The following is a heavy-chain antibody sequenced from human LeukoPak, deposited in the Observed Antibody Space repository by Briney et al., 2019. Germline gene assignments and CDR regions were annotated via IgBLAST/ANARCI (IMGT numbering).Heavy chain of an antibody. CDR1: GFAFIDYY. D-gene: IGHD3-22*01. CDR2: ITPNSGGT. CDR3: ARSGLVQSVHRTYYIHNGLDV. J-gene: IGHJ6*02. Sequence: GASVKVSCKASGFAFIDYYIHWVRQAPGHGLEWMGWITPNSGGTNYAQKFQGRFTMTGDTSLSTAYMELTRLTPDDTALYYCARSGLVQSVHRTYYIHNGLDVWGQGTRVTVSS. V-gene: IGHV1-2*02.